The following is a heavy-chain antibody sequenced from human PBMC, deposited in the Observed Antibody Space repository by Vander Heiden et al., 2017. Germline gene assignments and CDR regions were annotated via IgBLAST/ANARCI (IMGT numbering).Heavy chain of an antibody. V-gene: IGHV1-69*01. J-gene: IGHJ4*02. D-gene: IGHD2-15*01. CDR1: GGPFSRYA. CDR3: ASSGGVVVVVAATYPAY. CDR2: IIPIFGTA. Sequence: QVQLVQSGAEVKKPGSSVKVSCQASGGPFSRYAISWVRQAPGQGLEWMGGIIPIFGTANYAQKFQGRVTITADESTSTAYMELSSLRSEDTAVYYCASSGGVVVVVAATYPAYWGQGTLVTVSS.